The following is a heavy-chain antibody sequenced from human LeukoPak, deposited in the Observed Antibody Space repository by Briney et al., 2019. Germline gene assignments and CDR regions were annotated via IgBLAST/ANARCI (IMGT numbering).Heavy chain of an antibody. D-gene: IGHD5-24*01. CDR3: ARSKPVEMATIDY. J-gene: IGHJ4*02. Sequence: ASVKVSCKASGYTFTSYGISWVRQAPGQGLEWMGWISAYNGNTNYAQKFQGRVTMTRDTSISTAYMELSRLRSDDTAVYYCARSKPVEMATIDYWGQGTLVTVSS. CDR1: GYTFTSYG. V-gene: IGHV1-18*01. CDR2: ISAYNGNT.